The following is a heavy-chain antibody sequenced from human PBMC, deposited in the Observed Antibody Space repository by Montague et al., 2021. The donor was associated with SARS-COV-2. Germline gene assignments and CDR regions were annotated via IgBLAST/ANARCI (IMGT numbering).Heavy chain of an antibody. D-gene: IGHD2-8*01. Sequence: SETLSLTCTVSGYSITHAYYWGWIRQPPGKGLELIGNIWHGGSTYYNPPLNSRVTISVDTSNNQFSLKLTSVTAADTAVYYCARTSQYCTPTNCYLPNAMDVWGQGTTVTVSS. J-gene: IGHJ6*02. CDR2: IWHGGST. CDR3: ARTSQYCTPTNCYLPNAMDV. CDR1: GYSITHAYY. V-gene: IGHV4-38-2*02.